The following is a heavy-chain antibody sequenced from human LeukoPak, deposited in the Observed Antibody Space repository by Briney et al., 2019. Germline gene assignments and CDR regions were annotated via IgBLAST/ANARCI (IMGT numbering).Heavy chain of an antibody. CDR1: GFTFRSYA. V-gene: IGHV3-64*01. CDR2: ISSNGGST. D-gene: IGHD2-2*01. Sequence: GGSLRLSCAASGFTFRSYAMHWVRQAPGKGLEYVSAISSNGGSTYYANFVKGRSTISRDNSKNTLYLQMGSLRAEDMAVYYCAKVGYCTSTSCYGVDYWGQGTLVTVSS. CDR3: AKVGYCTSTSCYGVDY. J-gene: IGHJ4*02.